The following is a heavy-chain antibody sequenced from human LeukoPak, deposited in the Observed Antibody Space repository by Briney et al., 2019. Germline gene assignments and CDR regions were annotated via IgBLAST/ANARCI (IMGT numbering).Heavy chain of an antibody. CDR3: ARGWNDVGFPFDY. D-gene: IGHD1-1*01. Sequence: ASVKVSCKASGYTFTSYGISWVRQAPGQGLEWMGGIIPIFGTANYAQKFQGRVTITADESTSTAYMELSSLRSEDTAVYYCARGWNDVGFPFDYWGQGTLVTVSS. CDR2: IIPIFGTA. J-gene: IGHJ4*02. V-gene: IGHV1-69*13. CDR1: GYTFTSYG.